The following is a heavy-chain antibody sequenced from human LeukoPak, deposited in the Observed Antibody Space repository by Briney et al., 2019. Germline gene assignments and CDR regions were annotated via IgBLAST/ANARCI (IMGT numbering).Heavy chain of an antibody. CDR1: GFTFSSYP. V-gene: IGHV3-64D*06. D-gene: IGHD3-9*01. J-gene: IGHJ4*02. Sequence: PGGSLRLSCSASGFTFSSYPIHWVRQAPGKGLEFVSAITNNGGNTYYADSVKGRFTISRGNSKNTVYLQMSSLRAEDTAVYYCVIVRGYFDSSGSDHWGQGTLVTVSS. CDR2: ITNNGGNT. CDR3: VIVRGYFDSSGSDH.